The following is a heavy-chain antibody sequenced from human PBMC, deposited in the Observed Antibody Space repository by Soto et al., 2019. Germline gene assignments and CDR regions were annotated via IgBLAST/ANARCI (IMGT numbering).Heavy chain of an antibody. J-gene: IGHJ4*02. V-gene: IGHV1-58*01. CDR2: ILVGSGQT. CDR3: AAISSGYYRVFDY. CDR1: VATFTSST. D-gene: IGHD3-22*01. Sequence: KVSCKASVATFTSSTVNWVRQARGQPPEWIGWILVGSGQTNSAQKFQGRVAITRDMSTYTAYLELNSLRSDDSAVYYCAAISSGYYRVFDYWGQGTPVTVSS.